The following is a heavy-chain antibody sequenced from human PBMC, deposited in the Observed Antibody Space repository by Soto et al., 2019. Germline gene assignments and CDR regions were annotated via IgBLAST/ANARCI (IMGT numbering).Heavy chain of an antibody. CDR2: INMYGSRT. Sequence: GGSLRLSCAASGFTFSNDWMHWVRQGAGKGLVWVSRINMYGSRTNYADSVRGRFTISRDNAKNTVYLQMNSLRAEDTAIYYCARGPRGIYGNDHWGQGALVTVSS. D-gene: IGHD2-8*02. CDR3: ARGPRGIYGNDH. V-gene: IGHV3-74*01. J-gene: IGHJ5*02. CDR1: GFTFSNDW.